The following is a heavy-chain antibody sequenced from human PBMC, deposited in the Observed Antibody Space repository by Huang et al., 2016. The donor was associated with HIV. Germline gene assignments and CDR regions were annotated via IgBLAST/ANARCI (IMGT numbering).Heavy chain of an antibody. D-gene: IGHD3-22*01. V-gene: IGHV1-69*13. Sequence: QVQLVQSGAEVKKPGSSVKVSCKASGGTFSSYAISWGRQAPGQGLEWMGGIIPILGTANYAQKFQGRVTITADESTSTAYMELSSLRSEDTAVYYCARARGYYDSSVSYYFDYWGQGTLVTVSS. CDR3: ARARGYYDSSVSYYFDY. J-gene: IGHJ4*02. CDR2: IIPILGTA. CDR1: GGTFSSYA.